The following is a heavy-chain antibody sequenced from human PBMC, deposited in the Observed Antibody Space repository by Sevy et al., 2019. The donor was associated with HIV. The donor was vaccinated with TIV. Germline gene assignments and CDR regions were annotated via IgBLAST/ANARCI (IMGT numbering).Heavy chain of an antibody. CDR1: GYSMTSGYF. D-gene: IGHD6-13*01. CDR3: ARVDSSGWSDY. V-gene: IGHV4-38-2*01. J-gene: IGHJ4*02. Sequence: SETLSLTCAVSGYSMTSGYFWGWIRQSPGKGLEWIGSLYHSGTTYYSPSLKSRVTLSVDTSKNQFSLKVRSVTAADTAVYYCARVDSSGWSDYWGQGTVVTVSS. CDR2: LYHSGTT.